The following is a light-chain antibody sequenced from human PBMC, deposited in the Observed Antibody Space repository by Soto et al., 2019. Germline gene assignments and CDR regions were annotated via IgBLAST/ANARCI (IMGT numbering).Light chain of an antibody. CDR1: SIDVGGYNY. CDR2: DVS. CDR3: SSYTSSSTRV. Sequence: QSALTQPASVSGSPGQTITISCTGTSIDVGGYNYVSWYQQHPGKAPKLVIYDVSNRPSGVSNRFSGSKSGNTASLTISGLQAEDEADYYCSSYTSSSTRVFGGGTKLTVL. V-gene: IGLV2-14*01. J-gene: IGLJ2*01.